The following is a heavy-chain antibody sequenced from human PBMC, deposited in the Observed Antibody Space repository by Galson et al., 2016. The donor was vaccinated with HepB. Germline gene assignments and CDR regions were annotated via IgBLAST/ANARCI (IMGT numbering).Heavy chain of an antibody. J-gene: IGHJ1*01. Sequence: SLRLSCAASGFTFTTYWMSWVRQAPGKGLEWVANIKPDGSEKYYVDYVKVRFTISRDNAKNSLYLQMNSLRAEDTAVYYCAPYYYDSSGYVEYFQNWGQGSRVTVSS. CDR1: GFTFTTYW. CDR2: IKPDGSEK. V-gene: IGHV3-7*03. CDR3: APYYYDSSGYVEYFQN. D-gene: IGHD3-22*01.